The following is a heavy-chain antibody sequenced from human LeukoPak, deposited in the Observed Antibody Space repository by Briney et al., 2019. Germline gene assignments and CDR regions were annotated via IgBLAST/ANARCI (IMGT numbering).Heavy chain of an antibody. D-gene: IGHD4-11*01. CDR2: FYYIGGT. CDR3: ARILTTFDS. CDR1: RGSISSRSYY. J-gene: IGHJ4*02. V-gene: IGHV4-39*01. Sequence: PSETLSLTCTVSRGSISSRSYYWGWIRQPPGKRLEWIGSFYYIGGTYYNPSLEGRVTISADSSKNQFSLKLTSVTAADTALYYCARILTTFDSWGQGTLVTVSS.